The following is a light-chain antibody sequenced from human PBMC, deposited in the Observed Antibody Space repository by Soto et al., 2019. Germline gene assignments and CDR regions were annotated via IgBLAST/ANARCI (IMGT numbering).Light chain of an antibody. J-gene: IGKJ1*01. Sequence: EIVLTQSPATLSLSPGERATLSCRASQTVGRSLAWYQQKPGQAPRLLIYGASTRATGIPARFSGSGSGTEFTLTISSLQSEDFAVYYCQQYNNWPWTFGQGTKV. CDR1: QTVGRS. CDR3: QQYNNWPWT. V-gene: IGKV3-15*01. CDR2: GAS.